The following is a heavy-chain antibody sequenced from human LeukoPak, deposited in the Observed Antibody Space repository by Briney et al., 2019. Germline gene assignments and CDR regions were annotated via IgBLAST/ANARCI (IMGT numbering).Heavy chain of an antibody. CDR3: ARGLLWFGELSPQIDY. CDR1: GYTFTSYG. J-gene: IGHJ4*02. CDR2: ISAYNGNT. Sequence: ASVKLSCKASGYTFTSYGINWVRQAPGQRLEWMGWISAYNGNTNYAQKLQGRVTMTTDTSTSTAYMELRSLRSDDTAVYYCARGLLWFGELSPQIDYWGQGTLVTVSS. D-gene: IGHD3-10*01. V-gene: IGHV1-18*01.